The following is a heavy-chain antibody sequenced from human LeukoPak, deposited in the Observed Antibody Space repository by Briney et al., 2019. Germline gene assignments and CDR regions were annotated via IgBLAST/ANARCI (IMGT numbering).Heavy chain of an antibody. Sequence: ASVKVSCKASGYTFTNYYMHWVRQAPGQGLEWMGIINPTHGTTTYAQKFQGRVAMTRDTSTRTVYMELSSLRPEDTALYYCARGDVYDSSVYNWFDTWGQGTLVIVSS. V-gene: IGHV1-46*01. D-gene: IGHD3-22*01. CDR1: GYTFTNYY. CDR3: ARGDVYDSSVYNWFDT. CDR2: INPTHGTT. J-gene: IGHJ5*02.